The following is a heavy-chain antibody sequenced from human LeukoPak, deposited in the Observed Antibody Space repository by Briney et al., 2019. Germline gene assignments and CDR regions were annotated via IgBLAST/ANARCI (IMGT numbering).Heavy chain of an antibody. CDR1: GGSISRSSYY. D-gene: IGHD2-15*01. CDR3: ARASDIVVVVAAVGMDV. Sequence: SETLSHTCTVSGGSISRSSYYWGWIRQPPGKGLEWIGSIYYSGSTYYNPSLKSRVTISVDTSKNQFSLKLSSVTAADTVVYYCARASDIVVVVAAVGMDVWGKGTTVTVSS. V-gene: IGHV4-39*07. J-gene: IGHJ6*03. CDR2: IYYSGST.